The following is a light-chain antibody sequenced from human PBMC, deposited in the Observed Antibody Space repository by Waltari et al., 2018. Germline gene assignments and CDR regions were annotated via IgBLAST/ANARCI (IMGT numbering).Light chain of an antibody. J-gene: IGKJ1*01. CDR1: QSVGGT. V-gene: IGKV3-20*01. CDR2: GTS. CDR3: KHYVRLPAT. Sequence: EIVLTQSPGTLSSSPGERATLSCRASQSVGGTLAWYQQKPGQAPRLLMYGTSIRAPGTPDRFSGTGSGTDFSLTISRLEPEDFAVYYCKHYVRLPATFGQGTKVEIK.